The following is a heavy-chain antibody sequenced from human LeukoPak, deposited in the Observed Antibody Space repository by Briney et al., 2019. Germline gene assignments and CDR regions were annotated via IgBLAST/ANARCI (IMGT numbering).Heavy chain of an antibody. D-gene: IGHD1-1*01. J-gene: IGHJ4*02. CDR2: ISYDGSNK. V-gene: IGHV3-30*03. CDR1: GFTFSSYG. Sequence: GGSLRLSCAASGFTFSSYGMHWVRQAPGKGLEWVAVISYDGSNKYYADSVKGRFTISRDNSKNTLYLQMNSLRADDTAVYYCARTGNPATGDYWGQGTLVTVSS. CDR3: ARTGNPATGDY.